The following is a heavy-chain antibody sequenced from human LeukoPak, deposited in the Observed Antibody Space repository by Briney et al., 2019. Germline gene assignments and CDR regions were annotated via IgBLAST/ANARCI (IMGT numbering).Heavy chain of an antibody. CDR3: ARERSTIAPDY. CDR2: INHSGST. CDR1: GGSFSGYY. D-gene: IGHD1-26*01. J-gene: IGHJ4*02. V-gene: IGHV4-34*01. Sequence: PSETLSLTCAVYGGSFSGYYWSWIRQPPGKGLEWIGEINHSGSTNYNPSLKSRVTISVDTSKNQFSLKLSSVTAADTAVYYCARERSTIAPDYWGQGTLVTVSS.